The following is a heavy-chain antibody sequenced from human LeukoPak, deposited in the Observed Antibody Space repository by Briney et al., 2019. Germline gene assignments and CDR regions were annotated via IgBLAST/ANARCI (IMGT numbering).Heavy chain of an antibody. CDR3: TCDVVGVAATQDSEYFQH. D-gene: IGHD2-15*01. J-gene: IGHJ1*01. CDR1: GFTFGDYA. CDR2: IRSKAYGGTT. Sequence: GSLRLSCTASGFTFGDYAMSWVRQAPGKGLEWVGFIRSKAYGGTTEYAASVKGRFTISRDDSKSIAYLQMNSLKTEDTAVYYCTCDVVGVAATQDSEYFQHWGQGTLVTVSS. V-gene: IGHV3-49*04.